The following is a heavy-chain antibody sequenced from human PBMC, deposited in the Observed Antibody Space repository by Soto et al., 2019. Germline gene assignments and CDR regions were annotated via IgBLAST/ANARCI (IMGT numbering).Heavy chain of an antibody. V-gene: IGHV4-30-4*01. J-gene: IGHJ6*02. CDR1: GGSISSGDYY. CDR3: ARDSAVTTYSYYYYGMDV. Sequence: QVQLQESGPGLVKPSQTLSLTCTVSGGSISSGDYYWSWIRQPPGKGLEWIGYLYYSGSTYYNPALKSRVTISVDTSKNQFSLKLSSVTAADTAVYYCARDSAVTTYSYYYYGMDVWGQGTTVTVSS. D-gene: IGHD4-17*01. CDR2: LYYSGST.